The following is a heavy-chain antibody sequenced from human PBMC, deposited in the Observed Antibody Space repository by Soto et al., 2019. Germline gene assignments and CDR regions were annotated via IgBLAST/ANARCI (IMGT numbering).Heavy chain of an antibody. CDR3: ARDVAPSGDPRFDV. CDR2: VYPRNGAT. Sequence: QVQVVQSGAEVKKTGASVKVSCKTSGYTFTDYHIHWVRQAPGQVPEWMGWVYPRNGATIYSQRFQGRVTLTRDTSIDTVYMELRWLRSDDTAIYDWARDVAPSGDPRFDVWGQGTMVTVSS. CDR1: GYTFTDYH. J-gene: IGHJ3*01. D-gene: IGHD2-21*01. V-gene: IGHV1-2*02.